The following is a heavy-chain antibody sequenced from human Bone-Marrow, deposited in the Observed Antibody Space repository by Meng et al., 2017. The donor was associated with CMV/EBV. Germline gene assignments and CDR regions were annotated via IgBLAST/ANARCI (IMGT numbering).Heavy chain of an antibody. V-gene: IGHV3-23*03. CDR2: IYSGGSST. Sequence: FTFSSCAMSWVRQAPGKGLEWVSVIYSGGSSTYYADSVKGRFTISRDNSKNTLYLQMNSLRAEDTAVYYCAKGQDYGGNPDRYYFDYWGQGTLVTVSS. CDR1: FTFSSCA. D-gene: IGHD4-23*01. CDR3: AKGQDYGGNPDRYYFDY. J-gene: IGHJ4*02.